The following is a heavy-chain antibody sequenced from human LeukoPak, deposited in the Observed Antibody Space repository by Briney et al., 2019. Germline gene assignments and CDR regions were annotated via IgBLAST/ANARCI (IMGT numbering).Heavy chain of an antibody. CDR1: GGSISSYY. CDR2: IYYSGST. J-gene: IGHJ5*02. Sequence: PSETLSLTCTVSGGSISSYYWSWIRQPPGKGLEWIGYIYYSGSTNYNPSLKSRVTISVDTSKNQFSLKLSSVTAADTAVYYCARGDCSGTSCYTRRYWFDPWGQGTLVTVSS. V-gene: IGHV4-59*01. CDR3: ARGDCSGTSCYTRRYWFDP. D-gene: IGHD2-2*02.